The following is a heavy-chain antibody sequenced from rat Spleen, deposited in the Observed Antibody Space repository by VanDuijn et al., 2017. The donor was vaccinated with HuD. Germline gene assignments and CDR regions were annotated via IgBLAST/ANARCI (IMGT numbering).Heavy chain of an antibody. J-gene: IGHJ2*01. CDR3: ARRFDDYYSGDFDY. V-gene: IGHV5-25*01. D-gene: IGHD1-1*01. CDR1: GFTFSNYY. Sequence: EVQLVESGGGFVQPGRSMKLSCAASGFTFSNYYMAWVRQAPTKGLEWVASISTGSIKIYYRDSVKGRFTISRDNAKRTVYLQMDSLRSEDTATYYCARRFDDYYSGDFDYWGQGVMVTVSS. CDR2: ISTGSIKI.